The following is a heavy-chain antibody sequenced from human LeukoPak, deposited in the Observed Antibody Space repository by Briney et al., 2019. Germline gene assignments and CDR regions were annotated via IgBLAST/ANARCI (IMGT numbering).Heavy chain of an antibody. V-gene: IGHV3-7*01. CDR2: INPDGSQT. Sequence: GGSLRLSCAASGFTFTSYWMNWVRQAPGKGLEWVALINPDGSQTDYVDSVKGRFTISRDNAENSLYLQMNSLRAEDTAVYYCARDLGYGALDPWGQGTLVTVSS. CDR3: ARDLGYGALDP. J-gene: IGHJ5*02. D-gene: IGHD4-17*01. CDR1: GFTFTSYW.